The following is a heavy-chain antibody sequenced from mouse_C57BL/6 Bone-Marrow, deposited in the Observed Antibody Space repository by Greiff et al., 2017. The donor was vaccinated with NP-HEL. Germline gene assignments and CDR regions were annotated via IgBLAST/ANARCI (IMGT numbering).Heavy chain of an antibody. Sequence: QVHVKQPGAELVKPGASVKMSCKASGYTFTSYWITWVKQRPGQGLEWIGDIYPGSGSTNYNEKFKSKATLTVDTSSSTAYMQLSSLTSEDSAVYYCARATTVVAYYFDYWGQGTTLTVSS. D-gene: IGHD1-1*01. CDR3: ARATTVVAYYFDY. CDR2: IYPGSGST. V-gene: IGHV1-55*01. CDR1: GYTFTSYW. J-gene: IGHJ2*01.